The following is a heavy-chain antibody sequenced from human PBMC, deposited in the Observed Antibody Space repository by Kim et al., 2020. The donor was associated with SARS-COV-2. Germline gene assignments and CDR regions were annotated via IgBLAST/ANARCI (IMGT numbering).Heavy chain of an antibody. J-gene: IGHJ4*02. CDR3: ARTRTVAVTSTDFDF. CDR2: INPGGGTS. V-gene: IGHV1-46*01. CDR1: GYTFTSYY. D-gene: IGHD6-19*01. Sequence: ASVKVSCKASGYTFTSYYMNWVRQAPGQGLQWMGVINPGGGTSIHAQRFQGRVTMTRDTSTSTVYMELSSLRSEDTAVYYCARTRTVAVTSTDFDFWGQG.